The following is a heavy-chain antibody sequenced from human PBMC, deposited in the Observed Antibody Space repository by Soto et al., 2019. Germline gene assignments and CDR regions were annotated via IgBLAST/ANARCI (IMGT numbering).Heavy chain of an antibody. Sequence: PSETLSLTCSVSGGSISGGVYYWSWIRQHPGKGLEWIGYIYYSGSTYYNPSLKSRLTISVDTSKNQFSLKLSSVTAADTAVYYCARGSGWADFDFWGQGTLVTVS. CDR2: IYYSGST. CDR1: GGSISGGVYY. D-gene: IGHD1-26*01. J-gene: IGHJ4*02. V-gene: IGHV4-31*03. CDR3: ARGSGWADFDF.